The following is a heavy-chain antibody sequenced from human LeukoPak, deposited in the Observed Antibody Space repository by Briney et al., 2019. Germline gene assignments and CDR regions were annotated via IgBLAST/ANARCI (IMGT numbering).Heavy chain of an antibody. V-gene: IGHV4-39*07. CDR1: GGPISSSSYY. CDR3: TRAASSGPLFTYHMDV. D-gene: IGHD3-22*01. J-gene: IGHJ6*03. Sequence: SETLSLTCTVSGGPISSSSYYWGWIRQPPGKGLEWIGSIYYSGSTYYNPSLKSRVTISVDTSKNQFSLKLTSVTAADTAVYYCTRAASSGPLFTYHMDVWGKGTTVTASS. CDR2: IYYSGST.